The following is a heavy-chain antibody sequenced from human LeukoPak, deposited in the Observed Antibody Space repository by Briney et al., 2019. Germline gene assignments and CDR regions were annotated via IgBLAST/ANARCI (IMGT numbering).Heavy chain of an antibody. J-gene: IGHJ4*02. Sequence: GGSLRLSCAASGFTFSSYSMNWVRQAPGKGLESLSYISSSGSTIYYADSVKGRFTISRDNSKNTLYLQMNSLRAKDTAVYYCAKALYGGNVLYFDYWGQGTLVTVSS. CDR3: AKALYGGNVLYFDY. CDR2: ISSSGSTI. V-gene: IGHV3-48*01. D-gene: IGHD4-23*01. CDR1: GFTFSSYS.